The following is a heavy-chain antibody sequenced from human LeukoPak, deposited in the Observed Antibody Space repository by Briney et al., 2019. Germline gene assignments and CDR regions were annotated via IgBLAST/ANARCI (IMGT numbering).Heavy chain of an antibody. D-gene: IGHD2-15*01. J-gene: IGHJ4*02. Sequence: GGSLRLSCAASGFSFGSYAMSWVRQAPGKGLEWVSSISGSSTYIYYADSVKGRFTISRDNAKNSLYLQMSSLRAEDTAVYYCARAQGVGYCSGGSCSIDYWGQGTLVTVSS. CDR3: ARAQGVGYCSGGSCSIDY. V-gene: IGHV3-21*01. CDR1: GFSFGSYA. CDR2: ISGSSTYI.